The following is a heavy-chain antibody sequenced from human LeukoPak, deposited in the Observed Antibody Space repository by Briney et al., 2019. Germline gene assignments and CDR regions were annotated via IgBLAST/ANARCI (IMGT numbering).Heavy chain of an antibody. CDR2: IYYRGST. J-gene: IGHJ4*02. D-gene: IGHD4-23*01. CDR3: ARGVDYGGNSYHFDY. Sequence: SETLSLTCAVYGGSFSGYYWSWIRQPPGKGLEWIGYIYYRGSTNYNPSLKSRVTISVDPSKKRFSLKLNSVTAADTAVYYCARGVDYGGNSYHFDYWGQGTLVTVSS. CDR1: GGSFSGYY. V-gene: IGHV4-59*01.